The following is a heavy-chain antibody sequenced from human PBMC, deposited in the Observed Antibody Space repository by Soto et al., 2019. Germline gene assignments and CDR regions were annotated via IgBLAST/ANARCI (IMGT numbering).Heavy chain of an antibody. J-gene: IGHJ4*02. V-gene: IGHV4-30-2*01. CDR1: GGSISSGGYS. CDR2: IYHSGST. Sequence: LSLTCAVSGGSISSGGYSWSWIRQPPGKGLEWIGYIYHSGSTYYNPSLKSRVTISVDRSKNQFSLKLSSVTAADTAVYYCARMRGYFDYWGQGTLVTVSS. CDR3: ARMRGYFDY.